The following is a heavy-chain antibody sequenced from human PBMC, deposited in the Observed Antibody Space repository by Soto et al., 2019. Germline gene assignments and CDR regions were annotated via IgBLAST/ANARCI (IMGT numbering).Heavy chain of an antibody. J-gene: IGHJ3*02. Sequence: PGGSLRLSCAAAGFTFSSYSMNWVRRAPGKGLEWVSSISSSSSYIYYADSVKGRFTISRDNAKNSLYLQMNSLRAEDTAVYYCAGGYSSGWYGADAFDIWGQGTMVTVSS. V-gene: IGHV3-21*01. CDR1: GFTFSSYS. D-gene: IGHD6-19*01. CDR3: AGGYSSGWYGADAFDI. CDR2: ISSSSSYI.